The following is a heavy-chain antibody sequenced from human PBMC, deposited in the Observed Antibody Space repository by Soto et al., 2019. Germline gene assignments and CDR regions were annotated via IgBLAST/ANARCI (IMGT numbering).Heavy chain of an antibody. CDR3: ARRLYYDSSGFEGGGMDV. CDR1: GGSFSGYY. CDR2: IYYSGST. V-gene: IGHV4-34*01. J-gene: IGHJ6*02. Sequence: TLSLTCAVYGGSFSGYYWTWIRQPPGTGLEWIGSIYYSGSTYYNPSLKSRVTISVDTSKNQFSLKLSSVTAADTAVYYCARRLYYDSSGFEGGGMDVWDQGTTVTVSS. D-gene: IGHD3-22*01.